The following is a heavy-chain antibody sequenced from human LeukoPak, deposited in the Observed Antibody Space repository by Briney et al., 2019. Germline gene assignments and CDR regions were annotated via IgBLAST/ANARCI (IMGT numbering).Heavy chain of an antibody. CDR2: MNPISGDT. CDR1: GYTFTSYD. V-gene: IGHV1-8*01. CDR3: ARGDYYGSPKVVAA. Sequence: ASVKVSCKASGYTFTSYDVNWVRQATGQGLEWMGWMNPISGDTGYALKFQGRVTMTRDTSISTAYIELNLLRSDDTAVYYCARGDYYGSPKVVAAWGQGTLVTVSS. D-gene: IGHD3-10*01. J-gene: IGHJ5*02.